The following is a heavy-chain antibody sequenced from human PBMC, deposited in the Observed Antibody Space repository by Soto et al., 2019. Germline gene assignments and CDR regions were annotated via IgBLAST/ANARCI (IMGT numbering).Heavy chain of an antibody. J-gene: IGHJ6*02. D-gene: IGHD3-22*01. V-gene: IGHV3-30*18. Sequence: GGSLRLSCAASGFTFSSYGMHWVRQAPGKGLEWVAAISDGGSNTYYADSVKGRFTISRDNSKNTLYLQMNSLRAEDTAVYYCAKRDYYDSSGYLYYYYGMDVWGQGTTVTVSS. CDR2: ISDGGSNT. CDR3: AKRDYYDSSGYLYYYYGMDV. CDR1: GFTFSSYG.